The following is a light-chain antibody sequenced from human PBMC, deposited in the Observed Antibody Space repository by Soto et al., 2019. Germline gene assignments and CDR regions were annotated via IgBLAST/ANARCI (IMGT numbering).Light chain of an antibody. CDR2: KVS. CDR1: QSLVYSDGNTY. J-gene: IGKJ1*01. CDR3: MQGTHWPPWT. V-gene: IGKV2-30*01. Sequence: DVVLTQSPLSLPVTLGQPASISCRSTQSLVYSDGNTYLSWFQQRPGQSPRRLIYKVSNRDSGVPDRFSGSGSGTDFPLRISRVEAEDLGVYYCMQGTHWPPWTFGQGTKVEIK.